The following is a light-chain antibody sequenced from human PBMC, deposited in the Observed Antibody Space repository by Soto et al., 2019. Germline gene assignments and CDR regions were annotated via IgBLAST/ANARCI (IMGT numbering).Light chain of an antibody. CDR2: DAS. CDR1: RDISVY. V-gene: IGKV1-33*01. CDR3: QQYDNLPPYT. J-gene: IGKJ2*01. Sequence: DFQMTQSPSSLSASVGDTVTITCQASRDISVYLNWYQQKPGKAPKLLVFDASNLQTGVPSRFSGSGSGTHFTFTISSLQTEDVATSYCQQYDNLPPYTFGQGTRLEI.